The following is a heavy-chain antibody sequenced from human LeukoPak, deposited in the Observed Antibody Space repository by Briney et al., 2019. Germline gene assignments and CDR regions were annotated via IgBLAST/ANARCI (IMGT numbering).Heavy chain of an antibody. V-gene: IGHV3-9*01. Sequence: GRSLRLSCVGSGFSLDDYAMQWVRQAPGKGLEWVSSIAWDSGNTAYGDSVKGRFTISRDNAKNSLYLQMNSLRPEDTAFYYCIKDMGFDLLKDAFEVWGQGTLVTVSS. D-gene: IGHD1-26*01. CDR1: GFSLDDYA. J-gene: IGHJ3*01. CDR3: IKDMGFDLLKDAFEV. CDR2: IAWDSGNT.